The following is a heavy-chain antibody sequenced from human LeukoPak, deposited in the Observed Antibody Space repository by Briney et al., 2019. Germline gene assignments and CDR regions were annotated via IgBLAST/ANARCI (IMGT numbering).Heavy chain of an antibody. CDR3: ASILYDLGDHCIDS. V-gene: IGHV4-39*01. CDR1: GGSITYISYY. D-gene: IGHD4-17*01. CDR2: IYYSGST. J-gene: IGHJ4*02. Sequence: PSETLSLTCTVSGGSITYISYYWGWIRQPPGKGLEWIGNIYYSGSTWYNSSLNSRGTMSVDTSKNQFSLKLSSVTAADTAVYFCASILYDLGDHCIDSWGQGTLITVSS.